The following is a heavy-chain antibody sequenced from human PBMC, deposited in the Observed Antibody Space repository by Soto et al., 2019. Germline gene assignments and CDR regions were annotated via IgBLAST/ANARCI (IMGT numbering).Heavy chain of an antibody. CDR2: IIPIFGTA. D-gene: IGHD6-19*01. J-gene: IGHJ5*02. V-gene: IGHV1-69*01. CDR3: ARGGRGGRYPFNWFDP. Sequence: QVQLVQSGAEVKKPGSSVKVTCKASGGTFSSYAISWVRQAPGQGLEWMGGIIPIFGTANYAQKFQGRVTITADASTRTAYMELSSLRSEDTAVYYCARGGRGGRYPFNWFDPWGQGTLVTVSS. CDR1: GGTFSSYA.